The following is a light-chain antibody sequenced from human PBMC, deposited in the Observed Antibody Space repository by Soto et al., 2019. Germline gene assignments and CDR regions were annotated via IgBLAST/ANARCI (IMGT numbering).Light chain of an antibody. CDR2: DAS. J-gene: IGKJ5*01. CDR1: QDISNY. Sequence: DIQMTQSPSSLSASVGDRVTITCQASQDISNYLNWYQQKPGKAPKLLIYDASNLETGVPSRFSGRGSGTDFTFTITSLQPEDIATYYCQQYDNLPPTVGQGTRLEIK. V-gene: IGKV1-33*01. CDR3: QQYDNLPPT.